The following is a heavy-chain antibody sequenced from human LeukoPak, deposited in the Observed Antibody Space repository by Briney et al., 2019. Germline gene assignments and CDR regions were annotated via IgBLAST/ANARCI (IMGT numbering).Heavy chain of an antibody. CDR1: GFTFSSYS. V-gene: IGHV3-48*01. D-gene: IGHD3-10*01. CDR3: ARSGMANTRN. Sequence: PGGSLRLSCAASGFTFSSYSMNWVRQAPGKGREWVSYISSSSSTIYYADSVKGRFTISRDNAKNSLYLQMNSLRAEDTAVYYYARSGMANTRNWGQGTLVTVSS. CDR2: ISSSSSTI. J-gene: IGHJ4*02.